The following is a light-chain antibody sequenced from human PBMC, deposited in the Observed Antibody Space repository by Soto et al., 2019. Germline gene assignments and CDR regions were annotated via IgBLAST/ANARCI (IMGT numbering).Light chain of an antibody. CDR1: SSDVGGFNY. CDR3: CSYAGGYTHYV. J-gene: IGLJ1*01. V-gene: IGLV2-11*01. CDR2: DVS. Sequence: QSALTQPPSVSGSPGQSVTISCTGTSSDVGGFNYVSWYQHHPGKAPKLMIYDVSKRPSGVPDRFSGSKSGNTASLTISGPQAEDEADYHCCSYAGGYTHYVFATGTKVTVL.